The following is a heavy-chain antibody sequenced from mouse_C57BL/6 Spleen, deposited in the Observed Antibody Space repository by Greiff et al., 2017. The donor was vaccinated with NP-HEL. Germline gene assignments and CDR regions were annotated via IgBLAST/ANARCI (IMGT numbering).Heavy chain of an antibody. CDR2: IWSGGST. V-gene: IGHV2-2*01. D-gene: IGHD1-1*01. CDR1: GFSLTSYG. J-gene: IGHJ1*03. Sequence: VQLQQSGPGLVQPSQSLSITCTVSGFSLTSYGVHWVRQSPGKGLEWLGVIWSGGSTDYNAAFISRLSISKDNSKSQVFFKMNSLQADDTAIYYCARNLGVLRSGGYFDVWGTGTTVTVSS. CDR3: ARNLGVLRSGGYFDV.